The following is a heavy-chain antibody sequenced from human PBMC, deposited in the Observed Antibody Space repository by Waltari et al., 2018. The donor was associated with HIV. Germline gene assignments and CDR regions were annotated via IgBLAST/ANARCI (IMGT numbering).Heavy chain of an antibody. CDR1: GYTFTSYD. J-gene: IGHJ6*02. CDR2: MNHNSCNT. CDR3: ARSYDYGGNPIYYGMDV. Sequence: QVQLVQSGAEVKKPGASVKVSCKASGYTFTSYDINWVRQATGQGLEWMGWMNHNSCNTGYAQKCQGRVTMTRNTSISTAYMELSSLRSEDTAVYYCARSYDYGGNPIYYGMDVWGQGTTVTVSS. D-gene: IGHD4-17*01. V-gene: IGHV1-8*01.